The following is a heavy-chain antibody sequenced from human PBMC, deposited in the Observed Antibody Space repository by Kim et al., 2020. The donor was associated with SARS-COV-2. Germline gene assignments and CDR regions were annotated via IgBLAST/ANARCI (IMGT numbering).Heavy chain of an antibody. V-gene: IGHV4-39*01. CDR1: GGSISSSSYY. J-gene: IGHJ6*02. D-gene: IGHD6-19*01. CDR3: ASQAGLGGMDV. Sequence: SETLSLTCTVSGGSISSSSYYWGWIRQPPGKGLEWIGSIYYSGSTYYNPSLKSRVTISVDTSKNQFSLKLSSVTAADTAVYYCASQAGLGGMDVWGQGTTVTVSS. CDR2: IYYSGST.